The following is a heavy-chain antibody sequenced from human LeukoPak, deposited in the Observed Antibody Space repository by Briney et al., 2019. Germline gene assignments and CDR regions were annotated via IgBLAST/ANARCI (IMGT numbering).Heavy chain of an antibody. CDR1: GFIFSSYA. CDR2: ISYDGSNK. D-gene: IGHD5-24*01. J-gene: IGHJ4*02. Sequence: PGRSLRLSCAASGFIFSSYAMHWVRQAPGKGLEWVAVISYDGSNKYYADSVEGRFTISRDNSKNTLYLQMNSLRAKDTAVYYCARDHLEMATSHFDYWGQGTLVTVSS. V-gene: IGHV3-30-3*01. CDR3: ARDHLEMATSHFDY.